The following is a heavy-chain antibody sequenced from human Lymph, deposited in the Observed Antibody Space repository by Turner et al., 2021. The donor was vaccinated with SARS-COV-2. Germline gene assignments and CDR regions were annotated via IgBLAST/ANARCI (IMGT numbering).Heavy chain of an antibody. Sequence: QVQLVQSGAEVKKPGSSVKVSCKASGGTFSSYAISWVRQAPGQGLEWMGGIIPILGIANYAQRFQGRVTITADKSTRTCYLGLGSLRSEDPAGYYCARIAPPGRGGGVFYYYYGMDVWGQGTTVTVSS. J-gene: IGHJ6*02. CDR1: GGTFSSYA. CDR2: IIPILGIA. V-gene: IGHV1-69*10. CDR3: ARIAPPGRGGGVFYYYYGMDV. D-gene: IGHD6-13*01.